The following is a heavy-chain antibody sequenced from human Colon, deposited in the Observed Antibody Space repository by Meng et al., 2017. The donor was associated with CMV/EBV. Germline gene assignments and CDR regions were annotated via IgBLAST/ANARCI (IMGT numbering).Heavy chain of an antibody. Sequence: ASVKVSCKASGYMFANYGITWVRQAPGQGLEWMGWISVYNGNTDYSQKVQGRVTMTTDRSTSTAYMELRSLRSDDTAVYYCARVSRIWGCLDYWGQGTLVTVSS. CDR3: ARVSRIWGCLDY. V-gene: IGHV1-18*01. CDR2: ISVYNGNT. CDR1: GYMFANYG. J-gene: IGHJ4*02. D-gene: IGHD1-14*01.